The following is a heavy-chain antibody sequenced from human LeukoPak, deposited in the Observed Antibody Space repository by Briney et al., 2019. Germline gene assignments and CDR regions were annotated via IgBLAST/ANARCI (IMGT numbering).Heavy chain of an antibody. J-gene: IGHJ5*02. CDR3: AVPSGIAAAGKGWFDP. D-gene: IGHD6-13*01. Sequence: PSETLSLTCTVSGGSIGSSSHYWGWIRQPPGKGLEWIGSIYYSGSTYYNPSLKSRVTISVDTSKNQFSLKLSSVTAADTAVYYCAVPSGIAAAGKGWFDPWGQGTLVTVSS. CDR1: GGSIGSSSHY. CDR2: IYYSGST. V-gene: IGHV4-39*07.